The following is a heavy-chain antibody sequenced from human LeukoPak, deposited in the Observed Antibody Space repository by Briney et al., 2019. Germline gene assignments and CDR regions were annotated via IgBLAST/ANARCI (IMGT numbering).Heavy chain of an antibody. CDR1: NDSISSGDYY. CDR3: AREGGSGTYFDY. V-gene: IGHV4-30-4*01. J-gene: IGHJ4*02. CDR2: IFHRGGT. Sequence: SETLSLTCTVSNDSISSGDYYWNWIRQPPGKGLEWIGYIFHRGGTSYNPSLKSRILFSVDTSQNQFSLKLSSVTAADTAVYYCAREGGSGTYFDYWGQGTLVTVSS. D-gene: IGHD3-10*01.